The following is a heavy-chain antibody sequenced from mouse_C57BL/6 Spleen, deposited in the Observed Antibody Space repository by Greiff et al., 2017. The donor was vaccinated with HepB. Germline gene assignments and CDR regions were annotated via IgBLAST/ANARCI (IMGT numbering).Heavy chain of an antibody. CDR1: GFTFRDYG. J-gene: IGHJ4*01. CDR2: ISSGSSTI. Sequence: EVMLVESGGGLVKPGGSLKFSCAASGFTFRDYGMHWVRQAPEKGLEWVAYISSGSSTIYYADTVKGRFTISRDNAKNTLFLQMTSLRSEDTAMYYCARRNGDYAMDYWGQGTSVTVSS. V-gene: IGHV5-17*01. CDR3: ARRNGDYAMDY.